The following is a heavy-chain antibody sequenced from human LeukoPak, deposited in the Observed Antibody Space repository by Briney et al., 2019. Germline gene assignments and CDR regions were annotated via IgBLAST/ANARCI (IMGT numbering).Heavy chain of an antibody. D-gene: IGHD3-22*01. CDR3: AKDLNYYDSSGYYYYPDAFDI. J-gene: IGHJ3*02. CDR1: GFTFSSYG. V-gene: IGHV3-23*01. Sequence: GGSLRLSCAASGFTFSSYGMSWVRQAPGKGLEWVSAISGSGGSTYYADSVKGRFTISRDNSKNTLYLQMNSLRAEDTAVYYCAKDLNYYDSSGYYYYPDAFDIWGQGTMVTVSS. CDR2: ISGSGGST.